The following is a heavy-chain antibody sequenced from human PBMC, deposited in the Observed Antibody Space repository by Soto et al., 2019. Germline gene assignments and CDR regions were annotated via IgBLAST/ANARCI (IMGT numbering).Heavy chain of an antibody. J-gene: IGHJ6*02. CDR2: IYTSGST. CDR1: GGSISSYY. Sequence: SETLSLTCTVSGGSISSYYWSWIRQPAGKGLEWIGRIYTSGSTNYNPSLKSRVTMSVDTAKNQFSLKLSSVTAADTAVYYCARDRGYCSSTSCYYYYYGMDVWGQGTTVTVSS. CDR3: ARDRGYCSSTSCYYYYYGMDV. V-gene: IGHV4-4*07. D-gene: IGHD2-2*01.